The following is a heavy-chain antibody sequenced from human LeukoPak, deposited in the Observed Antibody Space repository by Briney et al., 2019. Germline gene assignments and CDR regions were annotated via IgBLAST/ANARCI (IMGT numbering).Heavy chain of an antibody. D-gene: IGHD2-15*01. CDR3: AKKPAAGSCSGGSCSTYYYYNGMDV. Sequence: PGGSLRLSCAGSGFTFGNYAMSWVRQAPGKGLDWVSTISGSGSNTYYAESVKGRFTISRDNSKNTLYLQMNGLRAENTAEYYCAKKPAAGSCSGGSCSTYYYYNGMDVWGQGTTVTVSS. J-gene: IGHJ6*02. CDR1: GFTFGNYA. V-gene: IGHV3-23*01. CDR2: ISGSGSNT.